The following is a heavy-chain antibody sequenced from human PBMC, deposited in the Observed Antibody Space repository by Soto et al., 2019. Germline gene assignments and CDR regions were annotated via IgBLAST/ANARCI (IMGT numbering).Heavy chain of an antibody. CDR1: GFTFSSYG. CDR3: ATTGPY. Sequence: QVQLVESGGGVVQAGRSLGLSCAASGFTFSSYGMHWVRQAPGKGLEWVAVIWFDGSNKFYADSVKSRFTISRDNSKNTVSLQMNSLRDEDSAAYYCATTGPYWGQGTLVTVSS. J-gene: IGHJ4*02. CDR2: IWFDGSNK. V-gene: IGHV3-33*01.